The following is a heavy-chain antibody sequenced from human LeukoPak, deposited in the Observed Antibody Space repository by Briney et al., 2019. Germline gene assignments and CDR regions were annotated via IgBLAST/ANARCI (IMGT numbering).Heavy chain of an antibody. CDR3: ARAIGLDFDF. J-gene: IGHJ4*02. CDR1: GFTFSGSW. V-gene: IGHV3-74*01. CDR2: INSDGSST. Sequence: GGSLRLSCIPSGFTFSGSWMHWVPQVRGQGLEWVSRINSDGSSTAYADSVKGRFTISRDNAKTMLYQQMSSLRADDTAMYYCARAIGLDFDFWGQGTLVTVSS. D-gene: IGHD2/OR15-2a*01.